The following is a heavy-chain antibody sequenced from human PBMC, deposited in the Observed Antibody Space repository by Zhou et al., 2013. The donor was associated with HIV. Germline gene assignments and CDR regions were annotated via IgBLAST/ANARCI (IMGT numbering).Heavy chain of an antibody. CDR1: GGTFSSYA. D-gene: IGHD3-10*02. CDR2: IIPIYGTA. J-gene: IGHJ3*02. CDR3: ATCWGCQVWVDAFDI. Sequence: QVQLVQSGAEVKKPGSSVKVSCKASGGTFSSYAISWVRQARGQGLEWMGWIIPIYGTANYAQKFQGRVTITADESTSTAYMELSSLRSEDTAVYYCATCWGCQVWVDAFDIWGQGTMVTVSS. V-gene: IGHV1-69*13.